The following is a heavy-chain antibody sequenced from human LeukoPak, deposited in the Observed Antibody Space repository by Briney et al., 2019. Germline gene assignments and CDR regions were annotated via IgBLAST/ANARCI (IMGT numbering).Heavy chain of an antibody. Sequence: SQTLSLTCVISRDSVSSNSAAWNWIRQSPSRGLEWLGRTYYRSTWYNDYAVSVRGRITVNPDTSKNQFSLHLNSVTPEDTAVYYCARRLTQYDCFDPWGQGILVTVSS. J-gene: IGHJ5*02. V-gene: IGHV6-1*01. D-gene: IGHD2-2*01. CDR3: ARRLTQYDCFDP. CDR1: RDSVSSNSAA. CDR2: TYYRSTWYN.